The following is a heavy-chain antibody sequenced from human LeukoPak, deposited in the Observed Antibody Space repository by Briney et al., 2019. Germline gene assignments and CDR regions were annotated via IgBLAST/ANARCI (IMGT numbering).Heavy chain of an antibody. V-gene: IGHV4-4*07. Sequence: SETLSLTCTVSGGSISGYYWNWIRQPAGKGLEWIGRIYTSGSTRYNPSLESRVTMSVDTSKNQFSLDLTSVTAADTAVYYCARGRVSGGWNWFDPRGQGTLVIVSS. D-gene: IGHD2-15*01. J-gene: IGHJ5*02. CDR3: ARGRVSGGWNWFDP. CDR2: IYTSGST. CDR1: GGSISGYY.